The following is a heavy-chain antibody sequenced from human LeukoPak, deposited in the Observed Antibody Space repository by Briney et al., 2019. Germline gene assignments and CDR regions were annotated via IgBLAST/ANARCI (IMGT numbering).Heavy chain of an antibody. D-gene: IGHD1-26*01. CDR2: IYYIGNT. CDR1: GGSISGYY. CDR3: ARIVRWGSSGSPYYYYGMDV. V-gene: IGHV4-59*12. Sequence: KPSETLSLTCTVSGGSISGYYWSWIRQPPGKGLEWIGYIYYIGNTNYNPSLNSRVTISVDTSKSQFFLKLSSVTAADTAVYYCARIVRWGSSGSPYYYYGMDVWGQGTTVTVSS. J-gene: IGHJ6*02.